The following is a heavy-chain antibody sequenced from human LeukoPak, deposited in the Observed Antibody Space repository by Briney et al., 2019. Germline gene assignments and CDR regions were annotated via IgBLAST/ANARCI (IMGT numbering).Heavy chain of an antibody. CDR3: AKRRQQLGQDFDY. D-gene: IGHD6-13*01. CDR1: GFTFSSYA. V-gene: IGHV3-23*01. Sequence: PGGSLRLSCAASGFTFSSYAMSWVRQAPGKGLEWVSGISGSGGSTYYADSVKGRFTVSRDNSKNTLCLQMNSLRAEDTAVYYCAKRRQQLGQDFDYWGQGTLVTVSS. J-gene: IGHJ4*02. CDR2: ISGSGGST.